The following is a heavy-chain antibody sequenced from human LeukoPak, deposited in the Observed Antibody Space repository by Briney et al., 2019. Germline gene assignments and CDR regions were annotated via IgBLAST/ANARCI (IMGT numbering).Heavy chain of an antibody. CDR2: ISVQNGNV. CDR1: GYNYATSG. J-gene: IGHJ4*02. Sequence: ASVTVSCKTSGYNYATSGISWVRQAPGQGLEWMGWISVQNGNVKYAQRFQGRVNLTTDTSTTSAYMDLRSLTSDDTAVYYCARDSGSYWNYFDYRGQGTLVTVSS. D-gene: IGHD1-26*01. V-gene: IGHV1-18*01. CDR3: ARDSGSYWNYFDY.